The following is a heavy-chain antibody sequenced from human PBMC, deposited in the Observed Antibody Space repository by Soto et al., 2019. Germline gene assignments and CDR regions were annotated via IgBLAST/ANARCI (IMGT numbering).Heavy chain of an antibody. J-gene: IGHJ6*02. D-gene: IGHD3-3*01. V-gene: IGHV3-23*01. Sequence: PGGSLRLSCAASGFTFSSYAMSWVRQAPGKGLEWVSAISGSGGSTYYADSVKGRFTISRDNSKNTLCLQMNSLRAEDTAVYYCAKDRGVDIAALSYGMDVWGQGTTVTVSS. CDR3: AKDRGVDIAALSYGMDV. CDR1: GFTFSSYA. CDR2: ISGSGGST.